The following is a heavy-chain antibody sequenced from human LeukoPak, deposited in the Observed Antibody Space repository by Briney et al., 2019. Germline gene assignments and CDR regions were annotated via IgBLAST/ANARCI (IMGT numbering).Heavy chain of an antibody. J-gene: IGHJ5*02. CDR2: IYSGGST. CDR1: GFTVSSNY. V-gene: IGHV3-53*01. CDR3: ARFDSSSWYPVGWFDP. Sequence: GGSLRLSCAASGFTVSSNYMSWVRQAPGKGLEWVSVIYSGGSTYYADSVKGRFTISRDNSKNTLYLQMNSLRAEDTAVYYCARFDSSSWYPVGWFDPWGQGTLATVSS. D-gene: IGHD6-13*01.